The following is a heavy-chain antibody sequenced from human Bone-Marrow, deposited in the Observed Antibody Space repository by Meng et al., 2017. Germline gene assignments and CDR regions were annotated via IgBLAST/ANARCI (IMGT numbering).Heavy chain of an antibody. CDR2: INPNSGGT. CDR3: ARDEDISAAGKLFGDY. D-gene: IGHD6-25*01. J-gene: IGHJ4*02. V-gene: IGHV1-2*02. CDR1: GSTFTGYY. Sequence: QLVQAGAEVKKPGASVQVSCKASGSTFTGYYMQWVRQAPGQGLEWMGWINPNSGGTNYAQKFQGRVTMTRDTSISTAYMELSRLRSDDTAMYYCARDEDISAAGKLFGDYWGQGTLVTVSS.